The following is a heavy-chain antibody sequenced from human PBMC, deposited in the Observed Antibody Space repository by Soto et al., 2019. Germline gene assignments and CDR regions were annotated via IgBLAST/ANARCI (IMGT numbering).Heavy chain of an antibody. V-gene: IGHV3-74*01. CDR2: ISSDGKTT. Sequence: GGSLRLSCAASGISFSVSWMHWVRRAPGKGLVWVSLISSDGKTTTYADSVKGRFTISRDNARNTLYLEMNSLGAEDTDVYYCARGDVRWDIDSWGQGTLVTVSS. D-gene: IGHD1-26*01. CDR1: GISFSVSW. CDR3: ARGDVRWDIDS. J-gene: IGHJ4*02.